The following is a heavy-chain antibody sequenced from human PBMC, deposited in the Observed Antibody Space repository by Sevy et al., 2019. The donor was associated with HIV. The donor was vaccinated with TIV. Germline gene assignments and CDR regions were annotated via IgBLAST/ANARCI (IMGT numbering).Heavy chain of an antibody. CDR3: ARGPLRYCSSTSCYEGDYYYYGMDV. J-gene: IGHJ6*02. Sequence: GGSLRLSCAASGFTFSNYGIHWVRQAPGKGLEWVAVTWYDGNNKNYTDSVKGRFTISRDNSKKTLYLQVNSLRAEDTAVYYVARGPLRYCSSTSCYEGDYYYYGMDVGGQGTTVTVSS. CDR2: TWYDGNNK. V-gene: IGHV3-33*01. CDR1: GFTFSNYG. D-gene: IGHD2-2*01.